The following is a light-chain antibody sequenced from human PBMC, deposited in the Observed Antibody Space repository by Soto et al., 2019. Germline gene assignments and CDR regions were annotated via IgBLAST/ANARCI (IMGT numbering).Light chain of an antibody. J-gene: IGKJ3*01. CDR3: QQYGSSPRT. V-gene: IGKV3-20*01. Sequence: EIVLTQSPGTLSLSPGERATLSCRASQSVSSSYLAWYQQKPGQAPRLLIYGASSRSTGIPDRFSGSGSGTDFTLTISRLEPEECAVYYCQQYGSSPRTFGPGTKVDI. CDR2: GAS. CDR1: QSVSSSY.